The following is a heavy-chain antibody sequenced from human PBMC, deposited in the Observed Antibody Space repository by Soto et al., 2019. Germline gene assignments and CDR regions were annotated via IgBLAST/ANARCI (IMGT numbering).Heavy chain of an antibody. D-gene: IGHD4-4*01. Sequence: GASVKVSCKASGYTFTGYYMHWVRQAPGQGLEWMGWINPNSGGTNYAQKFQGWVTMTRDTSISTAYMELSRLRSDDTAVYYCARAPYSSYSVYNWFDPWGQGTLVTVSS. J-gene: IGHJ5*02. CDR3: ARAPYSSYSVYNWFDP. CDR2: INPNSGGT. CDR1: GYTFTGYY. V-gene: IGHV1-2*04.